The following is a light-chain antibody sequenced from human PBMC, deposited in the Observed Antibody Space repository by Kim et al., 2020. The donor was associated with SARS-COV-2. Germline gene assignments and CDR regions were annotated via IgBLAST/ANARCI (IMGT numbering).Light chain of an antibody. J-gene: IGKJ5*01. CDR3: QQRGN. CDR2: DAS. CDR1: QSVATY. V-gene: IGKV3-11*01. Sequence: GTLSLTPGQRATLSCRASQSVATYLAWYPQRPGQAPRLLIYDASKRATGIPARFRGSGSGTDFTLTIGTLEPEDSAVYYCQQRGNFGQGTRLEIK.